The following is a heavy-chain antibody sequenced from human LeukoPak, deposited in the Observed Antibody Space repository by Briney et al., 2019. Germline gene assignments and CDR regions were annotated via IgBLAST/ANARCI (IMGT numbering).Heavy chain of an antibody. CDR1: GITYENYA. CDR3: AQLDVLRSDYFES. Sequence: GGPLRLSCVASGITYENYAFSWVRQAPGKGLEWVSVISGGGRSTSYADSLKGRFTISRDNSKNTLYLQMNSLRAEDTAVYYCAQLDVLRSDYFESWGQGTLVTVSS. CDR2: ISGGGRST. J-gene: IGHJ4*02. V-gene: IGHV3-23*01. D-gene: IGHD3-22*01.